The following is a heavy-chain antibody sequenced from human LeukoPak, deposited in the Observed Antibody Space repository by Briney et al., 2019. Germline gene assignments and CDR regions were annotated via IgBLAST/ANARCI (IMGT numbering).Heavy chain of an antibody. V-gene: IGHV3-30*02. CDR3: AKEGIAAADAFDI. D-gene: IGHD6-13*01. J-gene: IGHJ3*02. Sequence: GGSLRLSCAASGFTFSGYGRHWVRQAPGKGLEWVAFIRYDGSNKYYADSVKGRFTISRDNSQNTLSLQMTSLRAEDTAVYYCAKEGIAAADAFDIWGQGTMVTVSS. CDR2: IRYDGSNK. CDR1: GFTFSGYG.